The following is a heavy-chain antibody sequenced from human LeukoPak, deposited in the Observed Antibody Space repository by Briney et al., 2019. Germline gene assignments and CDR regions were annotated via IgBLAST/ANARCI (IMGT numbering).Heavy chain of an antibody. V-gene: IGHV1-69*05. CDR1: GGTFSSYA. Sequence: GASVKVSCKASGGTFSSYAISWVRQAPGQGLEWMGGITPIFGTANYAQKFQGRVTITTDESTSTAYMELSSLRSEDTAVYYCAAAYCGGDCYFGYWGQGTLVTVSS. CDR2: ITPIFGTA. J-gene: IGHJ4*02. CDR3: AAAYCGGDCYFGY. D-gene: IGHD2-21*02.